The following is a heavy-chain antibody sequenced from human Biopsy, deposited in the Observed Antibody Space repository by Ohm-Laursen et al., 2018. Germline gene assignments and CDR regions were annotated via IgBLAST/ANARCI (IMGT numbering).Heavy chain of an antibody. J-gene: IGHJ3*02. CDR2: IYSNGNT. V-gene: IGHV4-4*07. CDR3: ARDEGLLRAFDI. Sequence: GTLSLTYTVSGGSISGHFWSWVRQPAGKGLEWIGRIYSNGNTNYNPSLKSRVSMSVDTSKNHFSLNLTSVTAADTAVYYCARDEGLLRAFDIWGQGTLGTVSS. CDR1: GGSISGHF. D-gene: IGHD1-26*01.